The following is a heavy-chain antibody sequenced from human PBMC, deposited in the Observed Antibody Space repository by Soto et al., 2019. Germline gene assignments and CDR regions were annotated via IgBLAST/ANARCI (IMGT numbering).Heavy chain of an antibody. D-gene: IGHD2-15*01. CDR3: AGLRGYAGSPIDY. V-gene: IGHV4-59*01. CDR2: ISHSGNT. Sequence: ETLSLTCTVSGCSIISGYWSWIRQPPGKGLEWIGYISHSGNTNYNPSVKSRVTLSVDTPKNQFSLRLSSVTTADTAVYYCAGLRGYAGSPIDYWGQGALVTVSS. CDR1: GCSIISGY. J-gene: IGHJ4*02.